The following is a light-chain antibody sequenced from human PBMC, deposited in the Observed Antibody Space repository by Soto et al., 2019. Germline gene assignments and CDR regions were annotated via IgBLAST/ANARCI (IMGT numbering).Light chain of an antibody. CDR2: ANN. J-gene: IGLJ2*01. CDR1: SSNIGAGYD. Sequence: QSVLTQPPSVSGAPGQRVTISCTGSSSNIGAGYDVHWYHQLPGTAPKLLIYANNNRPSGVPDRFSGSKSGTSASLAITGLQAEDEADYYCQSYDSSLSGSRVFGGGTKLTVL. CDR3: QSYDSSLSGSRV. V-gene: IGLV1-40*01.